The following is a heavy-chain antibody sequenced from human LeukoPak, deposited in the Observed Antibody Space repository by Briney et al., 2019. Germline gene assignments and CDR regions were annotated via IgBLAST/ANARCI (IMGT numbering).Heavy chain of an antibody. CDR1: GYTFTSYG. J-gene: IGHJ4*02. CDR3: ARDPDCSGGSCYSDNFVY. CDR2: ISAYNGNT. D-gene: IGHD2-15*01. Sequence: ASVKVSCKASGYTFTSYGISWVRQAPGQGLEWMGWISAYNGNTNYAQKLQGRVTITADKSTSTAYMELSSLRSEDTAVYYCARDPDCSGGSCYSDNFVYWGQGTLVTVSS. V-gene: IGHV1-18*01.